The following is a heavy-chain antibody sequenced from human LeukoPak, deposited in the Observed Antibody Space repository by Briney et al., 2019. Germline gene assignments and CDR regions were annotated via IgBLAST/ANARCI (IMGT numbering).Heavy chain of an antibody. CDR2: IWYDGSNK. D-gene: IGHD6-19*01. V-gene: IGHV3-33*08. CDR1: GFTVSSNY. Sequence: PGGSLRLSCAASGFTVSSNYMSWVRQAPGKGLEWVAVIWYDGSNKYCADSVKGRFTISRDNSKNTLYLQMNSLRAEDTAVYYCARDGTGSNSGWYIHWGQGALVTVSS. CDR3: ARDGTGSNSGWYIH. J-gene: IGHJ4*02.